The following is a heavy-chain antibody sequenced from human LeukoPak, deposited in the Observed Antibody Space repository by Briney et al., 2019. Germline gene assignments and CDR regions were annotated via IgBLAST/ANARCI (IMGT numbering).Heavy chain of an antibody. D-gene: IGHD3-22*01. V-gene: IGHV3-30*18. CDR3: VKPPDYYDSTPPGDY. CDR1: GFTFSSYG. J-gene: IGHJ4*02. Sequence: PGGSLRLSCAASGFTFSSYGMHWVRQAPGKGLEWVAVISYDGSNKYYADSVKGRFTISRDNSKNTLYPQMNSLRAEDTAVYYCVKPPDYYDSTPPGDYWGQGTLVTVSS. CDR2: ISYDGSNK.